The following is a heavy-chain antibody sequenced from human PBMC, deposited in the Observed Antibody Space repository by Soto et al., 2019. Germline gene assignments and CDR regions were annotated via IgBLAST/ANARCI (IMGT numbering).Heavy chain of an antibody. D-gene: IGHD6-19*01. J-gene: IGHJ3*02. V-gene: IGHV3-53*04. CDR1: GFTVSSNY. CDR2: IFTGGST. Sequence: VQLVESGGGLVQPGGSLRLSCAASGFTVSSNYMSWVRQAPGKGLEWVSVIFTGGSTYYADSVKGRFTISRHSSKNKVYLQMNSLRAEDTAVYYCARDRYSSGWLDAFDIWGQGTMVTVSS. CDR3: ARDRYSSGWLDAFDI.